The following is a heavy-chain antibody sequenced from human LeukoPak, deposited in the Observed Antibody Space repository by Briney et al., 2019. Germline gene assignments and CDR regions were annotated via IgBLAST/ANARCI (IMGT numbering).Heavy chain of an antibody. CDR2: TNRDDSDT. CDR1: GFTISGYW. J-gene: IGHJ4*02. V-gene: IGHV3-74*01. Sequence: GGSLRLSCAASGFTISGYWMHWVRKAPGKGLVWVSRTNRDDSDTSYADSVKGRFTISRDNAKSTLYLQMNSLRAEDTAVYYCARSANYYDSSGQDYWGQGTLVTVSS. CDR3: ARSANYYDSSGQDY. D-gene: IGHD3-22*01.